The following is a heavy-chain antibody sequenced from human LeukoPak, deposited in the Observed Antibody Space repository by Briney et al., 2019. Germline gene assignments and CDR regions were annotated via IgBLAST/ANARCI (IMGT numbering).Heavy chain of an antibody. CDR1: GFTFSSYA. Sequence: GGSLRLSCAASGFTFSSYAMHWVRQAPGKGLEWVAVISYDGGNKYYADSVKGRFTISRDNSKNTLYLQMNSLRAEDTAVYYCARAPLGGIVVVPAATVDYWGQGTLVTVSS. D-gene: IGHD2-2*01. CDR2: ISYDGGNK. V-gene: IGHV3-30-3*01. J-gene: IGHJ4*02. CDR3: ARAPLGGIVVVPAATVDY.